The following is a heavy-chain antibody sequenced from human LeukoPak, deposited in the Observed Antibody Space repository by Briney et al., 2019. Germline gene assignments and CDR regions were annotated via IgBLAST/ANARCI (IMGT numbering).Heavy chain of an antibody. J-gene: IGHJ3*02. Sequence: PGGSLRLSCVASGFTFSSYEFNWVRQAPGKGLEWVSYVGTSGNATYYPDSVKGRFTISRDNAKNSLYLQMNSLRAEDTAVYYCARRTSGAFAIWGQGTKVTVSS. CDR2: VGTSGNAT. V-gene: IGHV3-48*03. CDR3: ARRTSGAFAI. CDR1: GFTFSSYE.